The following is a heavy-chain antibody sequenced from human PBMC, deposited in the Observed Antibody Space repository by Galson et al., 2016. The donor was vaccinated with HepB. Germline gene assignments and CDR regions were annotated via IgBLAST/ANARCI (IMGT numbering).Heavy chain of an antibody. CDR3: GSVFEY. CDR1: GFTFTNYW. Sequence: SLRLSCAASGFTFTNYWMHWVRQAPGKGLVWVSGINSDGDTTYYAGSVSGRFTISRDNAKNTLYLQLNSLRAEDTAVYFCGSVFEYWGQGTLVAVSS. CDR2: INSDGDTT. J-gene: IGHJ4*02. V-gene: IGHV3-74*01.